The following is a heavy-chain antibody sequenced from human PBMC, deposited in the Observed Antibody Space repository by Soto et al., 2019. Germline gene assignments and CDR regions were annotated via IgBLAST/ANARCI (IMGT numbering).Heavy chain of an antibody. CDR1: GFIFANCA. CDR2: ITYEGTNK. Sequence: LRLSCAASGFIFANCAMHWVRQAPGKGLEWVALITYEGTNKYYADAVKGRFTISRDNAKNMVSLQMDSLRAEDTAVYYCAKARGANNWANYYGLDVWGQGTTVTVSS. D-gene: IGHD1-1*01. CDR3: AKARGANNWANYYGLDV. J-gene: IGHJ6*02. V-gene: IGHV3-30*18.